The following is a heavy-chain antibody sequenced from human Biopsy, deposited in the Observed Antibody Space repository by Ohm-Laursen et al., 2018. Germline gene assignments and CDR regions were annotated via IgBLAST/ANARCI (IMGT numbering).Heavy chain of an antibody. CDR2: IIAVSGLV. CDR3: ATPFPYYYSWGGYPPFDH. CDR1: GGTFSNYA. V-gene: IGHV1-69*10. D-gene: IGHD3-3*01. J-gene: IGHJ4*02. Sequence: SVKVSCKVSGGTFSNYAISWVRQAPGEGLEWMGGIIAVSGLVNYAPKFQGRVSITADKSTTTAYMELSNLKSEDTAVYYCATPFPYYYSWGGYPPFDHWGQGTLVTVSS.